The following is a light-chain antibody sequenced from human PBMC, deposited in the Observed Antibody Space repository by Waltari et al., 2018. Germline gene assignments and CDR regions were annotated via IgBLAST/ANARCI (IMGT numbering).Light chain of an antibody. CDR3: QQSFSNPPWT. CDR1: QYINKY. CDR2: AAS. J-gene: IGKJ1*01. Sequence: DIQMIQSPSSLSASVGDRVTVTCRASQYINKYLNWYQQKPGKAPKLLIFAASTLQSGVPSRFSGSGSGTDFTLTISNLQDGDFATYYCQQSFSNPPWTFGQGTKVETK. V-gene: IGKV1-39*01.